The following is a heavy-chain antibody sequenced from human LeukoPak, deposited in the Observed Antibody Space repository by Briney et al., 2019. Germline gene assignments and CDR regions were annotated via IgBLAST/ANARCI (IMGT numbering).Heavy chain of an antibody. D-gene: IGHD6-13*01. CDR2: INPNSGGT. Sequence: ASVKVSCKASGYTFTGYYMHWVRQAPGQGLEWMGRINPNSGGTNYAQKFQGRVTMTRDTSISTAYMELSRLRSDDTAVYYCGSIAAAGTIRFDPWGQGTLVTVSS. J-gene: IGHJ5*02. V-gene: IGHV1-2*06. CDR1: GYTFTGYY. CDR3: GSIAAAGTIRFDP.